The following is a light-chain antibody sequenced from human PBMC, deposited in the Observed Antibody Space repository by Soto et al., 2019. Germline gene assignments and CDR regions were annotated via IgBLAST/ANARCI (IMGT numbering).Light chain of an antibody. J-gene: IGKJ4*01. CDR3: QHANSFPVP. V-gene: IGKV1D-12*01. CDR2: DAS. Sequence: DIQMTQSPSSVSASVGDRVTITCRASQGINRWLAWYQQKLGKAPKLLIFDASSLQSGVPSRFSGSGSGTDFTLTISSLQPEDFATYYCQHANSFPVPCGGGTKVDIK. CDR1: QGINRW.